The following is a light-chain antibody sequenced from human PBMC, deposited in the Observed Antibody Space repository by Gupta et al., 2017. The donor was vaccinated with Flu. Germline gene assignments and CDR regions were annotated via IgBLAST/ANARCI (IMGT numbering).Light chain of an antibody. J-gene: IGLJ1*01. V-gene: IGLV3-1*01. Sequence: SVAQLGERFTFWYQHKPGQSPILVIFHNHRRPSGIPERFSGSSSGNTATLTISGSQPVDEADYYCQSGGDNNNYVFGTGTKVTVL. CDR1: QLGERF. CDR3: QSGGDNNNYV. CDR2: HNH.